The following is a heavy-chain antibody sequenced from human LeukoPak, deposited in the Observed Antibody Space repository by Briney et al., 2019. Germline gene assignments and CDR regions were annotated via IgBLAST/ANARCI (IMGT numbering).Heavy chain of an antibody. CDR2: ISWNSDSI. D-gene: IGHD3-16*01. Sequence: GRSLRLSCAASGFTFDDYAMHWVRQAPGRGLEWVSGISWNSDSIDYADSVKGRFTISRDNAKNSLYLQMNSLRTEDTALYYCAKDFGGGSPRDFDLWGRGTLVTVSS. CDR3: AKDFGGGSPRDFDL. J-gene: IGHJ2*01. CDR1: GFTFDDYA. V-gene: IGHV3-9*01.